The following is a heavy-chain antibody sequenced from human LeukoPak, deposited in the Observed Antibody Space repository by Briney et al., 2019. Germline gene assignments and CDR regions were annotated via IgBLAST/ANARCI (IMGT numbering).Heavy chain of an antibody. J-gene: IGHJ4*02. D-gene: IGHD6-13*01. CDR1: GFIFSSYG. V-gene: IGHV3-21*01. Sequence: GRSLRLSCAASGFIFSSYGMHWVRQAPGKGLEWVSSIVGSSSTYYADSLKGRFTISRDNAKNSLYLQMNSLRAEDTAVYYCARIGAGSSRDYWGQGTLVTVSS. CDR2: IVGSSST. CDR3: ARIGAGSSRDY.